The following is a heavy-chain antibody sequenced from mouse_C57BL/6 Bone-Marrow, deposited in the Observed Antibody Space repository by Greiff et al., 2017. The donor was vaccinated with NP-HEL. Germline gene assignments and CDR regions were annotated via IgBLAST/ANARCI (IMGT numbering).Heavy chain of an antibody. J-gene: IGHJ3*01. CDR3: ATHPYYYGSSFFAY. D-gene: IGHD1-1*01. Sequence: QVQLKQSGTELVKPGASVKLSCKASGYTFTSYWMHWVKQRPGQGLEWIGNINPSNGGTNYNEKFKSKATLTVDKSSSTAYMQLSSLTSEDSAVYYCATHPYYYGSSFFAYWGQGTLVTVSA. V-gene: IGHV1-53*01. CDR2: INPSNGGT. CDR1: GYTFTSYW.